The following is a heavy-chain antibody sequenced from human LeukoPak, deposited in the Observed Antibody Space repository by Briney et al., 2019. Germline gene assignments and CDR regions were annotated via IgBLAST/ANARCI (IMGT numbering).Heavy chain of an antibody. Sequence: SETLSLTCTVSGGSISNYYWSWIRQPPGKGLEWIAYINYSGSTNYNPSLKSRVTISLDTSKNYFSLRLSSVTAADTALYYCARIGGSFYFYYYMDVWGKGTTVTVSS. CDR2: INYSGST. CDR3: ARIGGSFYFYYYMDV. J-gene: IGHJ6*03. V-gene: IGHV4-59*12. CDR1: GGSISNYY. D-gene: IGHD1-26*01.